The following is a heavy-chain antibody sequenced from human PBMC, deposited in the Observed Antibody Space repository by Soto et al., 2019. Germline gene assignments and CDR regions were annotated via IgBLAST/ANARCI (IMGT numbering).Heavy chain of an antibody. Sequence: GASVKVSCKVSGYTLTELSMHRVRQAPGKGLEWMGGFDPEDGETIYAQKFQGRVTMTEDTSTDTAYMELSSLRSEDTAVYYCATAGYSSGWYLDAFDIWGQGTMVTVSS. CDR2: FDPEDGET. D-gene: IGHD6-19*01. J-gene: IGHJ3*02. CDR1: GYTLTELS. CDR3: ATAGYSSGWYLDAFDI. V-gene: IGHV1-24*01.